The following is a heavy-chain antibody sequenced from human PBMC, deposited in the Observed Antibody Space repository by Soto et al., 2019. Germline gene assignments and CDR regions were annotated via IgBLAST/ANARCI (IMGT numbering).Heavy chain of an antibody. CDR2: VNPSGGHT. V-gene: IGHV1-46*01. J-gene: IGHJ4*02. Sequence: QVQLMQSGAEVKKPGASVKVSCKASGDTFTDYYIHWVRQAPGQGLEWMGTVNPSGGHTTYAQHFLGRVTMTRDTSTSTLYMELTSLPSAATAVYYCARGGHVVVVTAALDYWGQGTLVTVSS. CDR3: ARGGHVVVVTAALDY. D-gene: IGHD2-21*02. CDR1: GDTFTDYY.